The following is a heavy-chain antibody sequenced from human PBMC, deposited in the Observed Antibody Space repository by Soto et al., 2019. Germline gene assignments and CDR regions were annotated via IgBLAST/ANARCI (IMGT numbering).Heavy chain of an antibody. CDR3: ARRPRGTLVRGSVLGIEYYFDY. Sequence: ETLSFTCTVSGGPISSSNYYWPWIRQPPGKGLEWIGSVFYGGSTYYSPSLKSRVTISSDTSKNQFSLNLSSVTAADTAVYYSARRPRGTLVRGSVLGIEYYFDYWGQGTLVTVSS. D-gene: IGHD3-10*01. V-gene: IGHV4-39*01. CDR1: GGPISSSNYY. J-gene: IGHJ4*02. CDR2: VFYGGST.